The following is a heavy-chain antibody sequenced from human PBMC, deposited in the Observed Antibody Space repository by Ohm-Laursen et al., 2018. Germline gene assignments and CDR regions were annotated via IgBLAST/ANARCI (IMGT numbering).Heavy chain of an antibody. D-gene: IGHD2-2*01. Sequence: SLRLSCAASGFTFDDYAMHWVRQAPGKGLEWVSGISWNSGSIGYADSVKGRFTISRDNAKNSLYLQMNSLRAEDTALYYCAKDMGPAALDPWGQGTLVTVSS. V-gene: IGHV3-9*01. CDR3: AKDMGPAALDP. CDR1: GFTFDDYA. CDR2: ISWNSGSI. J-gene: IGHJ5*02.